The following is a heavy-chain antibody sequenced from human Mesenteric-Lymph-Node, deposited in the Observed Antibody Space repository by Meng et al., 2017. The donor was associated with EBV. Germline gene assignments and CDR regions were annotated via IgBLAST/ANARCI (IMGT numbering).Heavy chain of an antibody. V-gene: IGHV4-30-4*01. CDR1: GGSISSGGYY. CDR3: ARVEQWLLYFDY. CDR2: IYYSGST. D-gene: IGHD6-19*01. J-gene: IGHJ4*02. Sequence: EQLQESGPGLGKPSQTLSLTCAVSGGSISSGGYYWSWNRQPPGKGLEWIGYIYYSGSTYYNPSLKSRVTISVDTSKNQFSLKMSSVTAADTAVYYCARVEQWLLYFDYWGQGTLVTVSS.